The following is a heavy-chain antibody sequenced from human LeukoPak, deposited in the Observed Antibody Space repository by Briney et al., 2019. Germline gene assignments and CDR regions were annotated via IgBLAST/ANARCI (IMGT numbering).Heavy chain of an antibody. CDR2: VSYLGDDQ. CDR3: AKDRSSGPHYYYGMDV. CDR1: GFNFNSAA. J-gene: IGHJ6*02. D-gene: IGHD3-22*01. Sequence: GGSLRLSCAASGFNFNSAAMTWVRQSPGKGLEWVAVVSYLGDDQFYAESVKGRFTISRDNSKKTVFLQMNSLRGGDTAVYYCAKDRSSGPHYYYGMDVWGRGTTVIVS. V-gene: IGHV3-30*18.